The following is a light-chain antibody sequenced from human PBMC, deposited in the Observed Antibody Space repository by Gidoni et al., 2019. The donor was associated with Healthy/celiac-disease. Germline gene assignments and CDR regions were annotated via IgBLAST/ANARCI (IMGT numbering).Light chain of an antibody. CDR2: AAS. V-gene: IGKV1-39*01. CDR3: QQSYSTPIT. CDR1: QNISSY. Sequence: DIQMTQSPSSLSASVGDRVTITCRASQNISSYLNWYQQKPGKAPKLLIYAASSLQSGVPSRFSGSGSGTDFTLTISSLQPEDFATYYCQQSYSTPITFGQXTRLEIK. J-gene: IGKJ5*01.